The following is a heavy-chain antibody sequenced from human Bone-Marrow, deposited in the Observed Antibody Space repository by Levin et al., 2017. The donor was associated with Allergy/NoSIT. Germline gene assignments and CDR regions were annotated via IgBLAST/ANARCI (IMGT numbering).Heavy chain of an antibody. V-gene: IGHV3-43D*03. Sequence: GGSLRLSCAASGFTFDDYAMHWVRQAPGKGLEWVSLISWDGGTTHYADSVKGRFTISRDNSKNSLYLQMNSLGGEDTALYYCARAPVESNLPGDGFDYWGQGTLVTVSS. CDR2: ISWDGGTT. CDR1: GFTFDDYA. D-gene: IGHD3-16*01. J-gene: IGHJ4*02. CDR3: ARAPVESNLPGDGFDY.